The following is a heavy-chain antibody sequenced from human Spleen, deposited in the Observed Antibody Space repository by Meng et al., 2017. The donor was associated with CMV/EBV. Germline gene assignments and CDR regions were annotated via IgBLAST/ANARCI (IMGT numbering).Heavy chain of an antibody. Sequence: GGSLRLSCAASGFTFSSYWMHWVRQAPGKGLVWVSRINSDGSSTSYADSVKGRFAISRDNSKNTLYLQMNSLGPDDTALYFCARAAQLPWFGEGKSSFDYWGQGTLVTVSS. CDR1: GFTFSSYW. J-gene: IGHJ4*02. CDR2: INSDGSST. D-gene: IGHD3-10*01. V-gene: IGHV3-74*01. CDR3: ARAAQLPWFGEGKSSFDY.